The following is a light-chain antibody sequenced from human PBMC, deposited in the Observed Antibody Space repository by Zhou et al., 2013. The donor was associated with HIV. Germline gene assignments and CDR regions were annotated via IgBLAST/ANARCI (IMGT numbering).Light chain of an antibody. V-gene: IGKV3-15*01. Sequence: QYPDTLSVSPGDSVSVACRATETVSSNLAWYQQKPGQAPSLLIYDSSTRATGVPARFSGSGSGRDFTLTISGLQPEDFALYYCQQYDTWPSFGQGTKLQIK. J-gene: IGKJ2*01. CDR3: QQYDTWPS. CDR1: ETVSSN. CDR2: DSS.